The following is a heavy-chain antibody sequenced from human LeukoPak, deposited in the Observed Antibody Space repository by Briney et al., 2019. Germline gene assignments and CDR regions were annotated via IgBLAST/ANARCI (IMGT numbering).Heavy chain of an antibody. D-gene: IGHD4-23*01. CDR2: INSDGSDT. J-gene: IGHJ1*01. CDR3: YSGNAES. V-gene: IGHV3-74*01. CDR1: GFTFSSYW. Sequence: GGSLRLSCTASGFTFSSYWMHWVRQAPGKGLVWVSGINSDGSDTYYADSVKGRFTISRDNAKNALYLQMNSLRAEDTAVYYCYSGNAESWGQGTLVTVSS.